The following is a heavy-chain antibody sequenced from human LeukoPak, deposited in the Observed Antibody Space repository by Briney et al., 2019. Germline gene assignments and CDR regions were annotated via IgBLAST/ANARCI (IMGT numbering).Heavy chain of an antibody. CDR2: ISSSSSHV. D-gene: IGHD6-6*01. V-gene: IGHV3-21*01. CDR3: AKDIFGGFGAARPHAFDI. Sequence: GGSLRLSCAASGFTFSNYNMNWVRQAPGKGLEWVSSISSSSSHVYYADSVMGRFTISRDNAKNSLYLQMNSLRAEDTAVYYCAKDIFGGFGAARPHAFDIWGQGTMVTVSS. CDR1: GFTFSNYN. J-gene: IGHJ3*02.